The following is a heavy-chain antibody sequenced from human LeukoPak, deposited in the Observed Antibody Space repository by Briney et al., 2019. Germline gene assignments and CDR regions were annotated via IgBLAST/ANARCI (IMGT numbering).Heavy chain of an antibody. V-gene: IGHV4-59*12. CDR3: AREAGIAAPTWFDP. J-gene: IGHJ5*02. CDR1: GGSISSYY. CDR2: IYYSGST. Sequence: SETLSLTCTVSGGSISSYYWSWIRQPPGKGLEWIGYIYYSGSTNYNPSLKSRVTISVGTSKNQFSLKLSSVTAADTAVYYCAREAGIAAPTWFDPWGQGTLVTVSS. D-gene: IGHD6-13*01.